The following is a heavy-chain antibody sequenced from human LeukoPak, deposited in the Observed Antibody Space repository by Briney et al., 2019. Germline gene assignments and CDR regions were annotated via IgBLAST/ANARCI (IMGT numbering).Heavy chain of an antibody. CDR1: GYTFTGYF. Sequence: ASVKVSCKASGYTFTGYFMHWVRQAPGQGLEWMGWINPNSGGTNYAQKFQGRVFMTRDTSISTAYMELSRLRSDDTAVYYCAREGGPYGDFPFDNWGQGTLVTVSS. V-gene: IGHV1-2*02. D-gene: IGHD4-17*01. CDR3: AREGGPYGDFPFDN. J-gene: IGHJ4*02. CDR2: INPNSGGT.